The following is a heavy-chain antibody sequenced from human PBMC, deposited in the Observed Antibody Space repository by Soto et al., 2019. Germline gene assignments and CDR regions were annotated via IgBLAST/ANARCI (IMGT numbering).Heavy chain of an antibody. CDR1: GGSISSYY. CDR2: IYYSGST. V-gene: IGHV4-59*01. J-gene: IGHJ5*02. CDR3: ARGTYYYDSSGWVKLNWFDP. Sequence: ASETLSLTCTVSGGSISSYYWSWIRQPPGKGLEWIGYIYYSGSTNYNPSLKSRVTISVDTSKNQFSLKLSSVTAADTAVYYCARGTYYYDSSGWVKLNWFDPWGQGTLVTVYS. D-gene: IGHD3-22*01.